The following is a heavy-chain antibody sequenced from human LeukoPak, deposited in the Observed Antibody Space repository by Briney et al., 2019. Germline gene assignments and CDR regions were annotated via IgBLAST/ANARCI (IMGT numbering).Heavy chain of an antibody. V-gene: IGHV4-39*01. D-gene: IGHD6-25*01. CDR2: IYYSGST. CDR3: ARGSLSLSGAENY. J-gene: IGHJ4*02. Sequence: SETLSLTCTVSGGSISSSSYYWAWIRQPPGKGLEWIGSIYYSGSTYYNPSLKSRVTISVDTSKNQFSLKLSSVTAADTAVYYCARGSLSLSGAENYWGQGTLVTVSS. CDR1: GGSISSSSYY.